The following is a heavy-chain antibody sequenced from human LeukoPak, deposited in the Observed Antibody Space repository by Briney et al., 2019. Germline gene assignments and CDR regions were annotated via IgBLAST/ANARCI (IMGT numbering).Heavy chain of an antibody. CDR3: AKETYCYGSGWGNWFDP. J-gene: IGHJ5*02. V-gene: IGHV3-23*01. CDR1: GFTLCSHA. Sequence: GSPRLSCAAFGFTLCSHAIRWGPQAPREGLEWGSAISVRGGRTYYADSVKGRLTIFRGKSKKTLYLQMNSLRAEDTAVYYCAKETYCYGSGWGNWFDPWGQGTLVTVSS. D-gene: IGHD3-10*01. CDR2: ISVRGGRT.